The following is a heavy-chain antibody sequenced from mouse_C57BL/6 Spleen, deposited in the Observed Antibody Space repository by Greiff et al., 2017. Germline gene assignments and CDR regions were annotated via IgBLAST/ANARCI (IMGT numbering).Heavy chain of an antibody. CDR2: IYPGDGDT. CDR1: GYAFSSSW. CDR3: AREVYDYDRGYYAMDY. V-gene: IGHV1-82*01. Sequence: VKLMESGPELVKPGASVKISCKASGYAFSSSWMNWVKQRPGKGLEWIGRIYPGDGDTNYNGKFKGKATLTADKSSSTAYMQLSSLTSEDSAVYFCAREVYDYDRGYYAMDYWGQGTSVTVSS. J-gene: IGHJ4*01. D-gene: IGHD2-4*01.